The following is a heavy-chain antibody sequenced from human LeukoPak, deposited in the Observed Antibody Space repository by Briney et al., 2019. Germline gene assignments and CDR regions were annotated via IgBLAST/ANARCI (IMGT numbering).Heavy chain of an antibody. CDR3: AKRDDSGGNLVDL. CDR1: GGSIRSGSHY. J-gene: IGHJ4*02. V-gene: IGHV4-39*02. D-gene: IGHD3-22*01. Sequence: SETLSLTCTVSGGSIRSGSHYWAWIRQPPGKGLEWIGSIYYSGSTYYNPSLENRVTISIDTSKNHFSLRLSSLSAADTSVYYCAKRDDSGGNLVDLWGQGTLVTVS. CDR2: IYYSGST.